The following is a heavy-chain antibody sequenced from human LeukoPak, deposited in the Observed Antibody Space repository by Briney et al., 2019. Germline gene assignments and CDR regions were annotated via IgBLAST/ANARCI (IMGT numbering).Heavy chain of an antibody. CDR1: GFTFSSYW. V-gene: IGHV3-7*01. D-gene: IGHD5-18*01. Sequence: GGPLRLSCAASGFTFSSYWMSWVRQAPGKGLEWVANIKQDGSEKYYVDSVKGRFTISRDNAKTSLYLQMISLRAEDTAVYYCARHLSGVTGYTYGRGIDYWGQGTLVTVSS. CDR3: ARHLSGVTGYTYGRGIDY. J-gene: IGHJ4*02. CDR2: IKQDGSEK.